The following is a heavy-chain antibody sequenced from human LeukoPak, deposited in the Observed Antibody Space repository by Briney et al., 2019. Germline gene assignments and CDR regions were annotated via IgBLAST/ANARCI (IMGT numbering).Heavy chain of an antibody. CDR1: GFTFSSYA. J-gene: IGHJ4*02. CDR2: ISYDGSNK. D-gene: IGHD4-17*01. CDR3: AREADGDRFDY. Sequence: GGSLRLSCAASGFTFSSYAMHWVRQAPGKGLEWVAVISYDGSNKYYADSVKGRFTISRDNSKNTLYLQMNSLRAEDTAVYYCAREADGDRFDYWGQGTLVTVSS. V-gene: IGHV3-30-3*01.